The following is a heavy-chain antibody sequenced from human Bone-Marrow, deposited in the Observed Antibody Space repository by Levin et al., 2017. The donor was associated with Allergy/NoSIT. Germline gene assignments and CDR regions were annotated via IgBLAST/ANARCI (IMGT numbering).Heavy chain of an antibody. D-gene: IGHD3-3*01. Sequence: PGGSLRLSCEASGFTFNMYAMNWVRQGPGKGLQWVSGISGSGIATYYADSVKGRFTISRENSRKTLYLQMDRLRAEDTAVYYCAKAPWRVDYYGVDVWGQGTTVTVSS. J-gene: IGHJ6*02. CDR2: ISGSGIAT. V-gene: IGHV3-23*01. CDR3: AKAPWRVDYYGVDV. CDR1: GFTFNMYA.